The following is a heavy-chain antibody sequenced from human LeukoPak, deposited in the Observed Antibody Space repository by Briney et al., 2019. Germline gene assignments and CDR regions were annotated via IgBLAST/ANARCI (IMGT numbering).Heavy chain of an antibody. CDR2: IYSSGST. D-gene: IGHD3-3*01. Sequence: SQTLSLTCTVSGGSLTSDGNYWSWLRRPAGGGVEWLGRIYSSGSTKYNPSLKSRVTISVYPSKNHFSLNLSSVTAADTAVYYCAREFRLRFDPWGQGTLVTVSS. CDR1: GGSLTSDGNY. CDR3: AREFRLRFDP. V-gene: IGHV4-61*02. J-gene: IGHJ5*02.